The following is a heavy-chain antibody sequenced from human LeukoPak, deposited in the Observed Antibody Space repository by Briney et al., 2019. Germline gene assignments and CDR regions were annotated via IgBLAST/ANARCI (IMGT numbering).Heavy chain of an antibody. D-gene: IGHD3-3*01. CDR3: ARGRFLDAFDI. J-gene: IGHJ3*02. CDR2: IYYSGST. CDR1: GGSISSYY. V-gene: IGHV4-59*01. Sequence: SSETLSLTCTVSGGSISSYYWSWIRQPPGKGLEWIGYIYYSGSTKYKPSLKSRVTISVDTSKNQFSLKLSSVTAADTAVYYCARGRFLDAFDIWGQGAMVTVSS.